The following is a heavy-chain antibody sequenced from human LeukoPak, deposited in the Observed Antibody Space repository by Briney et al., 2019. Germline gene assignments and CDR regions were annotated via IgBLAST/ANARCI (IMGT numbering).Heavy chain of an antibody. CDR2: IWYDGSKE. J-gene: IGHJ4*02. Sequence: PGKSQRLSCVASGFTFSRFNMHWVRQAPGRGLEWVALIWYDGSKEYYEDSVKGRFTISRDNSKNTLYLQIDSLRAEDTAVYYCARDVWDSSGYLLDYWGQGTLVTVSS. D-gene: IGHD3-22*01. V-gene: IGHV3-33*01. CDR3: ARDVWDSSGYLLDY. CDR1: GFTFSRFN.